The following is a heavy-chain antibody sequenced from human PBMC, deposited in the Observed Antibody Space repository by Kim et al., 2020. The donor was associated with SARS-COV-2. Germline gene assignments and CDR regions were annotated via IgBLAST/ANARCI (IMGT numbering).Heavy chain of an antibody. Sequence: ASVKVSCKASGYTFTSYAMNWVRQAPGQGLEWIGWINTNTGNPTYAQGLTGRFVFSLNTSVNTAYLQISSLKAGDTDVYYCARVRRTTILVVVIIPTNWFDPRGQGTLVTGSS. V-gene: IGHV7-4-1*02. D-gene: IGHD3-3*01. CDR2: INTNTGNP. CDR3: ARVRRTTILVVVIIPTNWFDP. J-gene: IGHJ5*02. CDR1: GYTFTSYA.